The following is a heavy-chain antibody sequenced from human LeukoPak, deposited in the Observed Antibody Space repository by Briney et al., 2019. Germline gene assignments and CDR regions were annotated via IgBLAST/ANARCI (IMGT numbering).Heavy chain of an antibody. V-gene: IGHV4-34*01. Sequence: SETLSLTCAVYGGSFSGYYWSWIRQPPGKGLEWIGEISHSGSTNYNPSLKSRVTISVDTSKNQFSLKLSSVTAADTAVYYCARALYGMDVWGQGTTVIVSS. CDR2: ISHSGST. J-gene: IGHJ6*02. CDR1: GGSFSGYY. CDR3: ARALYGMDV.